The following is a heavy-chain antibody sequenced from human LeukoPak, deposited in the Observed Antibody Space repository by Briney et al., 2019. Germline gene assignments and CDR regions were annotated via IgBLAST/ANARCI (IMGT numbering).Heavy chain of an antibody. CDR3: ARGVYGSGSYFYYYGMDV. J-gene: IGHJ6*02. Sequence: ASVKVSCKASGYTFTSYGISWVRQAPGQGLEWMGWISAYNGNTNYAQKLQGRVTMTTDTSTSTAYMELSSLRSEDTAVYYCARGVYGSGSYFYYYGMDVWGQGTTVTVSS. D-gene: IGHD3-10*01. CDR1: GYTFTSYG. CDR2: ISAYNGNT. V-gene: IGHV1-18*01.